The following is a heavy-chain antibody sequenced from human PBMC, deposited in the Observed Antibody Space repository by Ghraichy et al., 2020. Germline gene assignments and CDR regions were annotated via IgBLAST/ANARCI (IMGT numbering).Heavy chain of an antibody. V-gene: IGHV3-33*01. J-gene: IGHJ6*02. CDR3: ARDLAVTTFYGMDV. D-gene: IGHD4-17*01. Sequence: GGSLRLSCAASGFTFSSYGMHWVRQAPGKGLEWVAVIWYDERNKYYADSVKGRFTISRDNSKNTLYLQLNSLRAEDTAVYYCARDLAVTTFYGMDVWGQGTTVTVSS. CDR1: GFTFSSYG. CDR2: IWYDERNK.